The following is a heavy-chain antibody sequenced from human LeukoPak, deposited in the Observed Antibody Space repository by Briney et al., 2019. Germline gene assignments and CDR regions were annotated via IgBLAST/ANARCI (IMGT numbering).Heavy chain of an antibody. CDR3: ARDHGSDDAFDI. CDR1: GFTFSSYL. V-gene: IGHV3-74*01. J-gene: IGHJ3*02. CDR2: INSDGSRT. Sequence: GGSLRLSCAASGFTFSSYLMHWVRQAPGKGLVWVSRINSDGSRTSYADSVKGRFTMSRDNAKNTLYLQMNSLRAEDTAVYYCARDHGSDDAFDIWGQGTMVTVSS.